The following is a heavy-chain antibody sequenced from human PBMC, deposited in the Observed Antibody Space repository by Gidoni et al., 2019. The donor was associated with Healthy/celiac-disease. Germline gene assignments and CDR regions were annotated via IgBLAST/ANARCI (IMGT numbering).Heavy chain of an antibody. CDR2: ISYDGSNK. V-gene: IGHV3-30*04. CDR1: GFTFSSYA. J-gene: IGHJ5*02. CDR3: ARAGALVATGYGWFDP. D-gene: IGHD5-12*01. Sequence: QVQLVESGGGVVQPGSSLRLSCAASGFTFSSYAMHWVRQAPGKGLEWVAVISYDGSNKYYADSVKGRFTISRDNSKNTLYLQMNSLRAEDTAVYYCARAGALVATGYGWFDPWGQGTLVTVSS.